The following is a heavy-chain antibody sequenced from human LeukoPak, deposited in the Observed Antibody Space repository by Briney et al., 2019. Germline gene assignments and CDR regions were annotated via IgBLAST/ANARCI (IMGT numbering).Heavy chain of an antibody. Sequence: GGALRLSCAASGFAFTNYVMNWVRQAPGKGLEWVSGISGSGSSTYYAASVRGRFTISRDSSKNTVFLQMSSLRAEDTAAYYCAKGPNSDFWSGYSHYMDVWGKGTTAIVSS. J-gene: IGHJ6*03. D-gene: IGHD3-3*01. CDR1: GFAFTNYV. V-gene: IGHV3-23*01. CDR2: ISGSGSST. CDR3: AKGPNSDFWSGYSHYMDV.